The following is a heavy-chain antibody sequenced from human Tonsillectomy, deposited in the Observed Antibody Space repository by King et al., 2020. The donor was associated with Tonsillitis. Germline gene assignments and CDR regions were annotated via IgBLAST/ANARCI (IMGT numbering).Heavy chain of an antibody. CDR3: ARDFPATRWLLFGEYVY. CDR1: GFTFSSYW. J-gene: IGHJ4*02. Sequence: VQLVESGGGLVQPGGSLRLSCAASGFTFSSYWMSWVRQAPGKGLEWVANIKQDGSEKYYVDSVKGRFTISRDNAKNSLYLQMNSLRAEDTAVYYCARDFPATRWLLFGEYVYWGQGTLVTVSS. CDR2: IKQDGSEK. D-gene: IGHD3-3*01. V-gene: IGHV3-7*01.